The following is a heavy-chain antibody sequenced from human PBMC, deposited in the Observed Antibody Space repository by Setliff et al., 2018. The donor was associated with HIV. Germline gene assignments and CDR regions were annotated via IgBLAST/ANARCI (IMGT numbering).Heavy chain of an antibody. CDR3: ARLLGRAVVVINAGFDY. V-gene: IGHV4-59*01. J-gene: IGHJ4*02. CDR1: GGSISTYF. Sequence: SETLSLTCTVSGGSISTYFWSWVRQTPGKGLEWIGYIYYTGSTSYNPSFRSRVTISVDTSKNQFSLMLDSVTAADTAVYYCARLLGRAVVVINAGFDYWGQGTLVTAPQ. D-gene: IGHD2-15*01. CDR2: IYYTGST.